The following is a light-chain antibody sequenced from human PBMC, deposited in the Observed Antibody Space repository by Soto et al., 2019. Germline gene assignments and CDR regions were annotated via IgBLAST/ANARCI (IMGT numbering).Light chain of an antibody. CDR1: QSISSW. Sequence: DIQMTQAPSTLSASVGDRVTMTCRASQSISSWLAWYQQKPGKAPKLLIYDASSLESGVPSRFSGSGSGEEFTLTISSLQPDDFATYYCQQYNSYSWTFGQGTKVDIK. V-gene: IGKV1-5*01. CDR3: QQYNSYSWT. CDR2: DAS. J-gene: IGKJ1*01.